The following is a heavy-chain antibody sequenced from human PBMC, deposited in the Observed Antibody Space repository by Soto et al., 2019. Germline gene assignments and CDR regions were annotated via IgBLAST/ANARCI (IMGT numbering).Heavy chain of an antibody. V-gene: IGHV3-9*01. CDR2: ISWNSGSI. Sequence: GGSLRLSCAASGFTFDDYAMHWVRQAPGKGLEWVSGISWNSGSIGYADSVKGRFTISRDNAKNSLYLQMNSLRAEDTALYYCAKDLGIEMATSYGMDVWGQGXTVTV. CDR3: AKDLGIEMATSYGMDV. D-gene: IGHD5-12*01. J-gene: IGHJ6*02. CDR1: GFTFDDYA.